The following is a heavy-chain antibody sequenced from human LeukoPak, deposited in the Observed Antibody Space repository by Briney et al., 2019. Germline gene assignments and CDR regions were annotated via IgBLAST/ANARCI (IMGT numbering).Heavy chain of an antibody. CDR1: GFTFSSYA. CDR2: ISGSGGST. CDR3: AKDGGLWFGELSNFDY. V-gene: IGHV3-23*01. D-gene: IGHD3-10*01. Sequence: GGSLRLSCAASGFTFSSYAMSWVRQAPGKGLEWVSAISGSGGSTYYADSVKGRFTISRDNSKNTLYLQMNSLRAEDTAVYYCAKDGGLWFGELSNFDYWGQGTLVTVSS. J-gene: IGHJ4*02.